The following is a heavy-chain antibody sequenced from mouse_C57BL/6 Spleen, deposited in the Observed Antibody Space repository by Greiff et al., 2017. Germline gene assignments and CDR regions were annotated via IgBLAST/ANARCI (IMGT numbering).Heavy chain of an antibody. Sequence: QVQLQQSGPELVKPGASVKISCKASGYAFSSSWMNWVKQRPGKGLEWIGRIYPGDGYTNYNGKFKGKATLTADKSSSTAYMQLSSRTSEDDAVYFCSREGVYYDYGYYAMDYWGQGTSVTVSS. V-gene: IGHV1-82*01. CDR2: IYPGDGYT. CDR1: GYAFSSSW. CDR3: SREGVYYDYGYYAMDY. J-gene: IGHJ4*01. D-gene: IGHD2-4*01.